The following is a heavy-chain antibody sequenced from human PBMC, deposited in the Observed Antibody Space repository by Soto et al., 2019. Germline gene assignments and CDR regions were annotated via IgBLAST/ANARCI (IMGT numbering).Heavy chain of an antibody. D-gene: IGHD6-6*01. CDR3: AREAEYSSSSYAFDI. Sequence: XETLSPTCAVSGGSISSSNWWSWVRQPPGKGLEWIGEIYHSGSTNYNPSLKSRVTISVDKSKNQFSLKLSSVTAADTAVYYCAREAEYSSSSYAFDISGQGAMVTVSS. J-gene: IGHJ3*02. CDR1: GGSISSSNW. V-gene: IGHV4-4*02. CDR2: IYHSGST.